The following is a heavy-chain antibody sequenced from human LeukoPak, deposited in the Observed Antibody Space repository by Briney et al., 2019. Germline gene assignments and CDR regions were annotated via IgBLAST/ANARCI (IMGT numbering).Heavy chain of an antibody. V-gene: IGHV3-23*01. CDR2: ISGSGGST. D-gene: IGHD4-17*01. J-gene: IGHJ4*02. Sequence: PGGSLRLSCAASGFTFSSYWMSWVRQAPGKGLEWVSAISGSGGSTYYADSVKGRFTISRDNSKNTLYLQMNSLRAEDTAVYYCAKDSIYDYGDYEFDYWGQGTLVTVSS. CDR3: AKDSIYDYGDYEFDY. CDR1: GFTFSSYW.